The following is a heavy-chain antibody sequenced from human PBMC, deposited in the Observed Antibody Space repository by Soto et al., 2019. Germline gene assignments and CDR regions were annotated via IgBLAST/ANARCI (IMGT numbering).Heavy chain of an antibody. CDR1: GYTFTSYG. Sequence: GASVKVSCKASGYTFTSYGISWVRQAPGQGLEWMGWTSAYNGNTNYAQKLQARVTMTTDTSTSTAYMELRSLRSDDTAVYYCARARFATTETPDYYYYYVMDVWGQGTTVTVSS. D-gene: IGHD4-4*01. V-gene: IGHV1-18*01. J-gene: IGHJ6*02. CDR2: TSAYNGNT. CDR3: ARARFATTETPDYYYYYVMDV.